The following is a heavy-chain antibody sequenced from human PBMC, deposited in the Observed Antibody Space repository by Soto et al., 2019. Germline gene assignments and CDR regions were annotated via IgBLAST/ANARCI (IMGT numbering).Heavy chain of an antibody. Sequence: ASVKVSCKASGYTFTSYGISCVRQAPGQGLEWMGWISAYNGNTNYAQKLQGRVTMTTDTSTSTAYMELRSLRSDDTAVYYCAREGGAVAGKGHYYYYYGMDVWGQGTTVTSP. V-gene: IGHV1-18*04. CDR3: AREGGAVAGKGHYYYYYGMDV. D-gene: IGHD6-19*01. J-gene: IGHJ6*02. CDR2: ISAYNGNT. CDR1: GYTFTSYG.